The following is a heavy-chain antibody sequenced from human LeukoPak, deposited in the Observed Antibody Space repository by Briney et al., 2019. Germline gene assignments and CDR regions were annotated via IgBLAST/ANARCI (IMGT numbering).Heavy chain of an antibody. Sequence: SETLSLTCTVSGGSISSGSYYWSWIRQPAGKGLEWIGRICTSGSTNYNPSLKSRVTISVDTSKNQFSLKLSSVTAADTAVYYCARDFWSGYPFFWGQGTLVTVSS. CDR2: ICTSGST. J-gene: IGHJ4*02. CDR1: GGSISSGSYY. D-gene: IGHD3-3*01. CDR3: ARDFWSGYPFF. V-gene: IGHV4-61*02.